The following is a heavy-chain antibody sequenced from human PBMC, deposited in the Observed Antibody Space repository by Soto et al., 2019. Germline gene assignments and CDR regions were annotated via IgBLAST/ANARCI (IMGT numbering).Heavy chain of an antibody. CDR2: ISGSGDST. D-gene: IGHD5-18*01. CDR3: VRADGDHHDGNGYLGRH. CDR1: GFTFSKYA. J-gene: IGHJ4*02. V-gene: IGHV3-23*01. Sequence: GGSLRLSCAASGFTFSKYAMSWVRQAPGKGLEWVSGISGSGDSTYYADSVKGRFTISRDNAKNTLYLQMNSLRVEDTAVYYCVRADGDHHDGNGYLGRHWGQGTLVTVSS.